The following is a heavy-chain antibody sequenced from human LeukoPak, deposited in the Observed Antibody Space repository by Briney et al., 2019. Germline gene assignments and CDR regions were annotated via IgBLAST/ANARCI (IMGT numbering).Heavy chain of an antibody. CDR3: ARSIAVAGFDY. Sequence: GGSLRLSCAASGFTFSSYSMNWVRQAPGKGLGWVSSISSSSSYIYYADSVKGRFTISRDNAKNSLYLQMNSLRAEDTAVYYCARSIAVAGFDYWGQGTLVIVSS. CDR2: ISSSSSYI. J-gene: IGHJ4*02. CDR1: GFTFSSYS. V-gene: IGHV3-21*01. D-gene: IGHD6-19*01.